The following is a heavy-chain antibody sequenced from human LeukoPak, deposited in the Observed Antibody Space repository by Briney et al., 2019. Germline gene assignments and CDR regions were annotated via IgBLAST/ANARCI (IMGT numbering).Heavy chain of an antibody. J-gene: IGHJ5*02. CDR3: ARHIAAAGDWFDP. CDR2: IYYSGST. V-gene: IGHV4-39*01. CDR1: GGSISSSSYY. D-gene: IGHD6-13*01. Sequence: KPSETLSLTCTVSGGSISSSSYYWGWIRQPPGKGLEWIGSIYYSGSTYYNPSLKSRVTISVDTSKNQFSLKLSSVTAADTAVYYCARHIAAAGDWFDPWGQGTLVTVPS.